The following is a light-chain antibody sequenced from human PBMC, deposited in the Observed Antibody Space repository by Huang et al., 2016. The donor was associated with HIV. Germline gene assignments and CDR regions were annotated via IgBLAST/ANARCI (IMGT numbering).Light chain of an antibody. J-gene: IGKJ4*01. Sequence: DIVMTQSPATLSVSPGERATLSCRASRSVTSNLAWYQQKPGQAPRLLIYEASTSATGIPARFSGSGSGTEFTLTISSLQSEDFAVYYCQQYNNWPPVTFGGGTKVEIK. CDR2: EAS. CDR3: QQYNNWPPVT. CDR1: RSVTSN. V-gene: IGKV3-15*01.